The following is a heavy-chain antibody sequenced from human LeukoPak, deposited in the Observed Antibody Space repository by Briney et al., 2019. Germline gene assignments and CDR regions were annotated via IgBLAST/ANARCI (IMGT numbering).Heavy chain of an antibody. Sequence: GGSLRLSCAASGFTFSSYWMSWVRQAPGKGLEWVANIKQDGSEKYYVDSVKGRFTISRDNAKNTLYLQMNSLRAEDTAVYYCAKGYDSNSYYYYFDYWGQGTLVTVSS. D-gene: IGHD3-22*01. CDR3: AKGYDSNSYYYYFDY. J-gene: IGHJ4*02. CDR1: GFTFSSYW. CDR2: IKQDGSEK. V-gene: IGHV3-7*05.